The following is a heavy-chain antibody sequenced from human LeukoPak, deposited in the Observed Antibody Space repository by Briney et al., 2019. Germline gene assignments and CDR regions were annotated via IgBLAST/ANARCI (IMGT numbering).Heavy chain of an antibody. D-gene: IGHD3-16*01. CDR1: GGTFSSYA. Sequence: SVKVSCKASGGTFSSYAISWVRQAPGQGLEWMGRIIPILGIANYAQKFRGRVTITADKSTSTAYMELSSLRPEDTAVYYCASGGGVDFDYWGQGTLVTVSS. CDR2: IIPILGIA. J-gene: IGHJ4*02. CDR3: ASGGGVDFDY. V-gene: IGHV1-69*04.